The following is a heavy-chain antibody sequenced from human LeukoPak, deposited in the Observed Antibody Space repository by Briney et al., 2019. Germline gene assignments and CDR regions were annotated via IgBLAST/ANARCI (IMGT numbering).Heavy chain of an antibody. Sequence: GGSLRLSCVASGFTFSNYGMNWVRQAPGKGLEWVSYISGSSQTIYYTDSVKGRFTISRDNAKNSLYLQMNSLRAEDTAVYYCAKDRWGDSSSWPLDAFDIWGQGALVTVSS. D-gene: IGHD6-13*01. V-gene: IGHV3-48*04. CDR1: GFTFSNYG. CDR3: AKDRWGDSSSWPLDAFDI. J-gene: IGHJ3*02. CDR2: ISGSSQTI.